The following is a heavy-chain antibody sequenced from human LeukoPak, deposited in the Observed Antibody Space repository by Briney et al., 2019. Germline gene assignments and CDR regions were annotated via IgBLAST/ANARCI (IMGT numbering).Heavy chain of an antibody. CDR1: GFTFSNYG. Sequence: GGSLRLSCAVSGFTFSNYGMSWVRQAPGKGLEWVSVISSSGDSTYYADSVKGRFTISRDNSKNTLYLQMNGLRAEDTAIYYCAKDDGNNAKLLLDHWGQGTLVTVSS. CDR2: ISSSGDST. D-gene: IGHD2/OR15-2a*01. J-gene: IGHJ4*02. CDR3: AKDDGNNAKLLLDH. V-gene: IGHV3-23*01.